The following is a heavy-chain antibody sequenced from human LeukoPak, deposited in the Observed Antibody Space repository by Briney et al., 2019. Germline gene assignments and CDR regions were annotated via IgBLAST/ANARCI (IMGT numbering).Heavy chain of an antibody. D-gene: IGHD2-2*01. V-gene: IGHV3-23*01. CDR2: ISGSGGST. CDR1: GFTFSTYA. Sequence: VQPGGSLILSCAASGFTFSTYAMTWVRQAPGKGLEWVSSISGSGGSTIYADSVKGRFTISRDNSKNTLYLQMNSLRAEDTAIYYCAGYCSSTSCAFEYWGQGTLVTVSS. CDR3: AGYCSSTSCAFEY. J-gene: IGHJ4*02.